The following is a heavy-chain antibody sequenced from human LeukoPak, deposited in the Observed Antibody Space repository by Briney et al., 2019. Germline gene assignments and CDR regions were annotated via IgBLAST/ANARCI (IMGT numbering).Heavy chain of an antibody. Sequence: PGGSLRLSCAASGFTFSSYWMHWVRQAPGKGLVWVSRINSDGSSTTYADSVKGRFTISRDSAKNTLYLQLNSLRAEDTAVYYCARGGNYYFDYWGQGTLVTVSS. CDR3: ARGGNYYFDY. V-gene: IGHV3-74*03. CDR2: INSDGSST. J-gene: IGHJ4*02. CDR1: GFTFSSYW. D-gene: IGHD1-7*01.